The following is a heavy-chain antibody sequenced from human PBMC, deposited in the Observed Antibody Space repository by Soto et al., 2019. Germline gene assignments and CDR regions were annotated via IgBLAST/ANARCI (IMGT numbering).Heavy chain of an antibody. CDR2: IYTSGST. CDR3: ARDDCSGGSCLYYYYYGMDV. CDR1: GGSISSYY. J-gene: IGHJ6*02. Sequence: SETLCLTCTVSGGSISSYYWSWIRQPAGKGLEWIGRIYTSGSTNYNPSLKSRVTMSVDTSKNQFSLKLSSVTAADTAVYYCARDDCSGGSCLYYYYYGMDVWGQGTTVTVS. V-gene: IGHV4-4*07. D-gene: IGHD2-15*01.